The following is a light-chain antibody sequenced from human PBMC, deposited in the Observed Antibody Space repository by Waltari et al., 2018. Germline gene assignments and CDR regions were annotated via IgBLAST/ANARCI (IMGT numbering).Light chain of an antibody. J-gene: IGLJ1*01. CDR2: SNN. Sequence: QSVLTQPPSASGTPGQRVTISCSGSSSNIGSNTVNWYQQRPGTAPKLLISSNNQRPSGVPDRVSGSKSGTSASLAISGLQSEDEADYYWAAWDDSLNGYVFGTGTKVTVL. CDR1: SSNIGSNT. V-gene: IGLV1-44*01. CDR3: AAWDDSLNGYV.